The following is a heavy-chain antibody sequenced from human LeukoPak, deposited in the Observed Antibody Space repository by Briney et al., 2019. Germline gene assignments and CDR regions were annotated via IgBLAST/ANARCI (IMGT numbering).Heavy chain of an antibody. D-gene: IGHD5-18*01. Sequence: GGSLRLSCATSGFTFSTYNMNWVRQTPGKGLEWVSSITPSSSNIYYADSVKGRFTISRDNAKNTLYLQMNSLRAEDTAVYYCAKEKVDTAMVTAGSYYYYYYMDVWGKGTTVTVSS. CDR1: GFTFSTYN. CDR3: AKEKVDTAMVTAGSYYYYYYMDV. V-gene: IGHV3-21*01. CDR2: ITPSSSNI. J-gene: IGHJ6*03.